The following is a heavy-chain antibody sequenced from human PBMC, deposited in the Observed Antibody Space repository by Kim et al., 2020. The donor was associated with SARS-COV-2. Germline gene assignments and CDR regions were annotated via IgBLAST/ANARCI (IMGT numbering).Heavy chain of an antibody. D-gene: IGHD3-10*01. CDR2: INHSGST. Sequence: SETLSLTCAVYGGSFSGYYWSWIRQPPGKGLEWIGEINHSGSTNYNPSLKSRVTISVDTSKNQFSLKLSSVTAADTAVYYCARIPYGSGSYDPPPGWGQGTLVTVSS. CDR1: GGSFSGYY. V-gene: IGHV4-34*01. CDR3: ARIPYGSGSYDPPPG. J-gene: IGHJ4*02.